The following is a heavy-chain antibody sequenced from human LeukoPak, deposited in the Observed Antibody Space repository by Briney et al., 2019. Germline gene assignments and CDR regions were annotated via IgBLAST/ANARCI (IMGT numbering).Heavy chain of an antibody. CDR2: IKQDGSDR. V-gene: IGHV3-7*01. CDR1: GFTFSSYW. Sequence: PGGSLRLSCAASGFTFSSYWMSWVRQAPGKGLEWVANIKQDGSDRYYVDSVKGRFTISRDNGKNSLYLQMNSLRIDDTAVYFCARDVASWGGYTFAHWGQGTLVTVSS. CDR3: ARDVASWGGYTFAH. J-gene: IGHJ4*02. D-gene: IGHD5-12*01.